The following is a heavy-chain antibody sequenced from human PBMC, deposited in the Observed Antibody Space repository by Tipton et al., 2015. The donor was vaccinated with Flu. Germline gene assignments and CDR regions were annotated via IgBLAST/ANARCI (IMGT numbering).Heavy chain of an antibody. CDR1: GFTFSNYW. V-gene: IGHV3-7*03. D-gene: IGHD3-22*01. CDR3: VSAIAAADSR. J-gene: IGHJ4*02. Sequence: SLRLSCAASGFTFSNYWMSWVRQGPGKGLEWVANIKQDGSEKYYVDPVKGRFTISRDNAKNSLYLQMNSLRAEDSGIYYCVSAIAAADSRWGQGTLVTVSS. CDR2: IKQDGSEK.